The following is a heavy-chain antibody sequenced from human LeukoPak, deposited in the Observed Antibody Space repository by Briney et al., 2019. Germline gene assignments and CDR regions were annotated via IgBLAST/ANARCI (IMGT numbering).Heavy chain of an antibody. CDR3: ARGTVVPAAIVDY. V-gene: IGHV4-34*01. CDR1: GGSFSGYY. D-gene: IGHD2-2*01. CDR2: INHSGST. Sequence: SETLSLTCAVYGGSFSGYYWSWIRQPPGKGLEWTGEINHSGSTNYNPSLKSRVTISVDTSKNQFSLKLSSVTAADTAVYYCARGTVVPAAIVDYWGQGTLVTVSS. J-gene: IGHJ4*02.